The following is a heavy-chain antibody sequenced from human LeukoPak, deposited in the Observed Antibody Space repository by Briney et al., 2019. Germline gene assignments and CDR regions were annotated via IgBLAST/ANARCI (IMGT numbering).Heavy chain of an antibody. CDR3: ARGVTDSSGWPADAFDI. CDR2: ISGSGGST. J-gene: IGHJ3*02. Sequence: GGSLRLSCAASGFTFSSYAMSWVRQAPGKGLEWVSAISGSGGSTYYADSVKGRFTISRDNAKNSLYLQMNSLRAEDTAVYYCARGVTDSSGWPADAFDIWGQGTMVTVSS. V-gene: IGHV3-23*01. D-gene: IGHD6-19*01. CDR1: GFTFSSYA.